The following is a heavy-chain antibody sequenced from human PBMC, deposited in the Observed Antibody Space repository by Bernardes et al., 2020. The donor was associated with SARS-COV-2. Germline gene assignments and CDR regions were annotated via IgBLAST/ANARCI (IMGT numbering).Heavy chain of an antibody. J-gene: IGHJ5*02. Sequence: GGSLRLSCSASGFTFNNFPIHWVRQAPGKGLEYISAINSYGNFTYYADSVKGRLTISRDNAKNTVYLQMTSVRAEDTAVYYCVKEAPLTIFGVVISNWFDPWGQGMLVTVSS. V-gene: IGHV3-64D*06. CDR2: INSYGNFT. D-gene: IGHD3-3*01. CDR3: VKEAPLTIFGVVISNWFDP. CDR1: GFTFNNFP.